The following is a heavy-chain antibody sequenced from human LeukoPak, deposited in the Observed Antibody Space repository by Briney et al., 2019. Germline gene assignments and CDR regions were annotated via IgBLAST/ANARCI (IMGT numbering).Heavy chain of an antibody. D-gene: IGHD5-24*01. V-gene: IGHV3-23*01. CDR1: GFILDTFC. CDR3: AKGAGYNPGYYMDV. CDR2: ISGSGGST. Sequence: PRGSLRLSSAASGFILDTFCMNWVRQAPRKGLEWVSAISGSGGSTYYADSVKGRFTISRDDSKNTLYLQMNSLRAEDTAVYYCAKGAGYNPGYYMDVWGKGTTVTVSS. J-gene: IGHJ6*03.